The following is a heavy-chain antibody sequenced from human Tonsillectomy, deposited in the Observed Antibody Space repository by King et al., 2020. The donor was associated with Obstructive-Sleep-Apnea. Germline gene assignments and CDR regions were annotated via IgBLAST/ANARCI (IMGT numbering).Heavy chain of an antibody. V-gene: IGHV5-51*01. CDR1: GYTFITYW. CDR2: IWPSDSET. D-gene: IGHD3-10*01. CDR3: ARRDYYGSAIGY. Sequence: VQLVESGAEVKKPGESLKISCTGSGYTFITYWVAWVRQMPGKGLEWMGIIWPSDSETTYSPSFQGQVTISADKSISTAYLEWSSLKASDTGIYYCARRDYYGSAIGYWGKGTLVTVSS. J-gene: IGHJ4*02.